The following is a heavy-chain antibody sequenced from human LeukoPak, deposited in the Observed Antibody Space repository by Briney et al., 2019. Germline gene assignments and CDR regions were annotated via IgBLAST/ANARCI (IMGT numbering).Heavy chain of an antibody. CDR1: GYTFTSYG. CDR3: ARDRGLMTTVTPFDY. D-gene: IGHD4-11*01. V-gene: IGHV1-18*01. CDR2: ISAYNGNT. J-gene: IGHJ4*02. Sequence: ASVKVSCKASGYTFTSYGNSWVRQAPGQGLEWMGWISAYNGNTNYAQKLQGRVTMTTDTSTSTAYMELRSLRSDDTAVYYCARDRGLMTTVTPFDYWGQGTLVTVSS.